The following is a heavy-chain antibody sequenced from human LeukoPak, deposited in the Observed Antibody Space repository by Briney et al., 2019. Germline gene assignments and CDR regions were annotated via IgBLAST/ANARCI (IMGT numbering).Heavy chain of an antibody. CDR1: GVSISSYC. V-gene: IGHV4-59*01. J-gene: IGHJ3*01. Sequence: SETLSLTCTVSGVSISSYCWSWLRQPPGKGLEWIWYIYYSGSTNYNPSLKSRVTISVDKSKNQFSLKLSSVRAADTAVYYCASVGAARCDSLDFWGQGTMVTVSS. CDR3: ASVGAARCDSLDF. CDR2: IYYSGST. D-gene: IGHD1-26*01.